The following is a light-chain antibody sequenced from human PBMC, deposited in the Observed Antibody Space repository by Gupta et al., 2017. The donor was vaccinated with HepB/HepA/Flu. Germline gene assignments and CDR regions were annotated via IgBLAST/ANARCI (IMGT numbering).Light chain of an antibody. CDR2: WAS. V-gene: IGKV4-1*01. J-gene: IGKJ1*01. CDR3: QQYYSTRPWT. CDR1: QSVLYSSNNKNY. Sequence: DIVMTQSPDSLAVSLGERATINCKSSQSVLYSSNNKNYLAWYQQKPGQPPKLLIYWASTRETGVPDRFSGSGCGTDLTLTISSLQVEDVAVYYCQQYYSTRPWTFGQGTKVEIK.